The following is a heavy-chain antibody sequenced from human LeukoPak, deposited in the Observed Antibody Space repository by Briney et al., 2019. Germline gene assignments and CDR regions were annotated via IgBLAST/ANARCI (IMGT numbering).Heavy chain of an antibody. CDR3: ARDSGNFHYDMDV. Sequence: ASVKVSCKTSGYSFNSHHVHWERQAPGQGLEWMGVKFSHDGSTSNTQKFQGRITMTRDTSTSTVYVELSSLRSEDTAVYYCARDSGNFHYDMDVWGQGTTVIVSS. V-gene: IGHV1-46*02. CDR2: KFSHDGST. J-gene: IGHJ6*02. D-gene: IGHD3-10*01. CDR1: GYSFNSHH.